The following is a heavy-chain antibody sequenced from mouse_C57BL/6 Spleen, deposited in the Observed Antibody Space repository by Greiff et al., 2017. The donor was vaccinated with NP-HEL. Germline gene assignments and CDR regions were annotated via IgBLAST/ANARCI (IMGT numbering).Heavy chain of an antibody. CDR3: ARGGGNYPYFDY. CDR2: ISYDGSN. CDR1: GYSITSGYY. V-gene: IGHV3-6*01. Sequence: EVQLQESGPGLVKPSQSLSLTCSVTGYSITSGYYWNWIRQFPGNKLEWMGYISYDGSNNYNPSLKNRISITRDTSKNQFFLKLNSVTTEDTATYYCARGGGNYPYFDYWGQGTTLTVSS. D-gene: IGHD2-1*01. J-gene: IGHJ2*01.